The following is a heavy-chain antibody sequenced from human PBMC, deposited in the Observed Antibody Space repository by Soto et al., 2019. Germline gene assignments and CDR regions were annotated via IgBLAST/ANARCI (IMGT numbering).Heavy chain of an antibody. J-gene: IGHJ4*02. V-gene: IGHV6-1*01. CDR3: ARLSSSIFFDY. CDR2: TYYGSKWYY. D-gene: IGHD6-6*01. CDR1: GDSVSSNSAA. Sequence: PSQTLSLTCAISGDSVSSNSAAWNLIRQSPSRGLEWLGRTYYGSKWYYDYAVSVKSRITINPDTSKNQFSLQLNSVTPEDTAFYYCARLSSSIFFDYWGQGSLVTVSS.